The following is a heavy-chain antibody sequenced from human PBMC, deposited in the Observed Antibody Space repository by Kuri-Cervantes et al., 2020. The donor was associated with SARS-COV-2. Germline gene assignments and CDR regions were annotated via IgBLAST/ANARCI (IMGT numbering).Heavy chain of an antibody. Sequence: GGSLRLSCAGSGFTFSSYWMSWVRQAPGKGLEWVANIKQDGSEKYYVDSVKGRFTISRDNYKNSLYLQMNSLKTEDTAVYYCTRDDFWSGYYTSWGKGTLVTVSS. CDR2: IKQDGSEK. CDR1: GFTFSSYW. CDR3: TRDDFWSGYYTS. V-gene: IGHV3-7*03. D-gene: IGHD3-3*01. J-gene: IGHJ5*02.